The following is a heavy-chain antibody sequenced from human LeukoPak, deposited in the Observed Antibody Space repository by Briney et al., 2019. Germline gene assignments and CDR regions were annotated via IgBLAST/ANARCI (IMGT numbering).Heavy chain of an antibody. V-gene: IGHV3-48*01. J-gene: IGHJ6*03. CDR3: AKGGGYEAQYYYYYLDV. Sequence: GGSLRLSCAASGFTFSSYRMNWVRQAPGKGLEWVSYISSSSSTIYYADSVKGRFTISRDNAKNSLYLQMNSLRAEDTAVYYCAKGGGYEAQYYYYYLDVWGKGTTVTISS. D-gene: IGHD5-12*01. CDR2: ISSSSSTI. CDR1: GFTFSSYR.